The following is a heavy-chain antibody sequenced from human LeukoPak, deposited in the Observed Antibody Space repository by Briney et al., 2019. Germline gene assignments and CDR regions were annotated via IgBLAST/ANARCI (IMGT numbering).Heavy chain of an antibody. D-gene: IGHD2-15*01. J-gene: IGHJ4*02. V-gene: IGHV3-11*01. CDR2: ISSRGTAI. CDR1: GFTFSDYY. CDR3: ARDSGGSWTTHDF. Sequence: GGSLRLSCAASGFTFSDYYMTWIRQAPGKGLEWLSYISSRGTAIYYADSVKGRFTASRDNARNSLYLQVSSLRAEDTAVYYCARDSGGSWTTHDFWGQGTLVTVSS.